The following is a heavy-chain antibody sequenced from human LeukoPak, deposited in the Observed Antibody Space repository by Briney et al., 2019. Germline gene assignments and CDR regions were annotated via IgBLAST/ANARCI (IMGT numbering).Heavy chain of an antibody. V-gene: IGHV4-39*01. J-gene: IGHJ4*02. CDR2: IYYSGST. CDR3: WGLWFGGVDY. CDR1: GGSISSSSYY. D-gene: IGHD3-10*01. Sequence: PSETLSLTCTVSGGSISSSSYYWGWIRQPPGKGLEWIGSIYYSGSTYYNPSLKSRVTISVDTSKNQFSLKLSSVTAADTAVYYCWGLWFGGVDYWGQGTLVTVSS.